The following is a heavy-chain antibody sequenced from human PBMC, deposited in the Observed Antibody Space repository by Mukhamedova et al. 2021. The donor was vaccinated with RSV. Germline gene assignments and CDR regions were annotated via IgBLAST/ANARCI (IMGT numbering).Heavy chain of an antibody. CDR1: YS. J-gene: IGHJ4*02. CDR2: ISSSSSYI. V-gene: IGHV3-21*01. D-gene: IGHD5-18*01. CDR3: ARDGVGVDTAIVTWDY. Sequence: YSMNWVRQAPGKGLEWVSSISSSSSYIYYADSVKGRFTISRDNAKNSLYLQMNSLRAEDTAVYYCARDGVGVDTAIVTWDYWGQ.